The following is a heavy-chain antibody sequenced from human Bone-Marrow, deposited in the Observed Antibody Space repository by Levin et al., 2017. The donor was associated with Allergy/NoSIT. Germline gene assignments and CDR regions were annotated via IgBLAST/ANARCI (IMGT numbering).Heavy chain of an antibody. J-gene: IGHJ4*02. CDR1: GFRFSSYN. V-gene: IGHV3-21*01. Sequence: NAGGSLRLSCAASGFRFSSYNMNWVRQAPGKGLEWVSSISDSSTYIYYADSVKGRFTISRDNAEKSLFLHMNSLRAEDTAVYYCARDPIEGTHCSGGTCSFDSWGQGTLVAVSS. CDR2: ISDSSTYI. D-gene: IGHD2-15*01. CDR3: ARDPIEGTHCSGGTCSFDS.